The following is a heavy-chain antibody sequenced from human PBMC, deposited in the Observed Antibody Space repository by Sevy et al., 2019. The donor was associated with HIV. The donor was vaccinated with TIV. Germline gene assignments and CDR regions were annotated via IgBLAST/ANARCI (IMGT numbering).Heavy chain of an antibody. Sequence: GVSLRLSCAASGFTFSIFDLDWVRQAPGKGLEWVSYIRGSSGSYMPYYADSVKGRFTISRDNAKNSLYLQMNSLRDEETAVYYCTRNRGYHTFDHWGQGTLVTVSS. V-gene: IGHV3-48*02. J-gene: IGHJ4*02. D-gene: IGHD5-12*01. CDR2: IRGSSGSY. CDR3: TRNRGYHTFDH. CDR1: GFTFSIFD.